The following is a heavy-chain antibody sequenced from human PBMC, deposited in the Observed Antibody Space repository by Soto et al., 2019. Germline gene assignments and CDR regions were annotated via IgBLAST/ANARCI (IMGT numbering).Heavy chain of an antibody. CDR2: IYYSGST. V-gene: IGHV4-59*01. CDR1: GGSISSYY. CDR3: ARDSRIMTTVTTDGMDV. D-gene: IGHD4-17*01. J-gene: IGHJ6*02. Sequence: QVQLQESGPGLVKPSKTLSLTCTVSGGSISSYYWSWIRQPPGKGLEWIGYIYYSGSTNYNPSLKSRVTISVDTSKNQFSLKLSSVTAADTAVYYCARDSRIMTTVTTDGMDVWGQGTTVTVSS.